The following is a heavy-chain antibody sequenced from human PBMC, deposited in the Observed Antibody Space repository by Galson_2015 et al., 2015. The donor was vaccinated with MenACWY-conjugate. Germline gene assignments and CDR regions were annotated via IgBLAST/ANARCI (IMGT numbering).Heavy chain of an antibody. D-gene: IGHD2-8*01. CDR1: GYSFTSYW. CDR3: ARIAGYCTNGVCYPEYYFDY. Sequence: QSGSEVKKPGESLKISCKGSGYSFTSYWIGWVRQMPGKGLEWMGIIYPGDSDTRYSPSFQGQVTISADKSISTAYLQWSSLKASDTAMYYCARIAGYCTNGVCYPEYYFDYWGQGTLVTVSS. J-gene: IGHJ4*02. CDR2: IYPGDSDT. V-gene: IGHV5-51*01.